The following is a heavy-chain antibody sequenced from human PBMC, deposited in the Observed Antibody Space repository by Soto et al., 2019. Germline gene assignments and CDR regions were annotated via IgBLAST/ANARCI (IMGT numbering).Heavy chain of an antibody. V-gene: IGHV3-23*01. CDR1: GFTFSSYA. CDR2: ISGSGGST. J-gene: IGHJ4*02. D-gene: IGHD6-19*01. Sequence: EVQLLESGGGLVQPGGSLRLSCAASGFTFSSYAMSWVRQAPGKGLEWVSAISGSGGSTYYADSVKGQFTISRDNSKNTLYLQMNSLRAEDTAVYYCAKDRAVAGHHFDYWGQGTLVTVSS. CDR3: AKDRAVAGHHFDY.